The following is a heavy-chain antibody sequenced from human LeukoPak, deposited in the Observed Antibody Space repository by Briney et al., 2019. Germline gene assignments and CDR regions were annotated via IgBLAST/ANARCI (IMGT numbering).Heavy chain of an antibody. D-gene: IGHD6-19*01. V-gene: IGHV3-66*01. CDR2: IYSGGST. CDR1: GFIVSSKY. CDR3: ARGYSSGWSYYYYYMDV. J-gene: IGHJ6*03. Sequence: GGSLRLSCAASGFIVSSKYMSWVRQAPGKGLEWVSVIYSGGSTHYADSVKGRFTISRDNSKNTLYLQMNSLRAEDTAVYYCARGYSSGWSYYYYYMDVWGKGTTVTISS.